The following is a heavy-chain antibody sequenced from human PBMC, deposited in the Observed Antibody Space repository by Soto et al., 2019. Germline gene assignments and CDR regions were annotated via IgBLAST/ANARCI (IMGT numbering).Heavy chain of an antibody. Sequence: EVQLVESGGGLVQPGRSLRLSCAGSGFTFDDFAMHWVRQAPGKGLEWVSGISWNSGRIVYADSVKGRFTISRDNAKNSLYLQMNSLRPEDTALYYCAKDWSANYGSGSYPDYWGQGTLVTVSS. V-gene: IGHV3-9*01. CDR1: GFTFDDFA. CDR2: ISWNSGRI. J-gene: IGHJ4*02. CDR3: AKDWSANYGSGSYPDY. D-gene: IGHD3-10*01.